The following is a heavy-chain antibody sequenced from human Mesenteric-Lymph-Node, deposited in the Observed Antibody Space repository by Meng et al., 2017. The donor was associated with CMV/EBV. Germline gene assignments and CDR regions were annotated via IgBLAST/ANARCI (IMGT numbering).Heavy chain of an antibody. CDR3: ARGGWGYCSSTSCHTPFDY. CDR1: SFSDYY. V-gene: IGHV4-34*01. Sequence: SFSDYYWSCIRQTPGKGLEWIAEINHSGSTNYNPSLKSRVTISVDTSKNQFSLKLSSVTAADTAVYYCARGGWGYCSSTSCHTPFDYWGQGTLVTVSS. D-gene: IGHD2-2*01. CDR2: INHSGST. J-gene: IGHJ4*02.